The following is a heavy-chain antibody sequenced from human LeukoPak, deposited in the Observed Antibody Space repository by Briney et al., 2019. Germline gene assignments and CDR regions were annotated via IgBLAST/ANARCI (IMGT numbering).Heavy chain of an antibody. Sequence: PGGSLILSCAASGFTVSSYSLTWIRQTAGKGLEWISSISSSSSYIYYADSVKGRFTISRDNAKNSLYLQMNSLRAEDTAVYYCARDHYYDSSGYDYWGQGTLVTVSS. D-gene: IGHD3-22*01. CDR2: ISSSSSYI. V-gene: IGHV3-21*01. J-gene: IGHJ4*02. CDR3: ARDHYYDSSGYDY. CDR1: GFTVSSYS.